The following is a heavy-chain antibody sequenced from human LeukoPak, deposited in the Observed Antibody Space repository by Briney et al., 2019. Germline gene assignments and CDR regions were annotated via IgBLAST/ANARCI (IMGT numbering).Heavy chain of an antibody. CDR1: GGSISSYY. CDR2: IYYSGST. CDR3: ARQPPYYYYGMDV. Sequence: SETLSLTCTVSGGSISSYYWSWIRQPPGKGLEWIGYIYYSGSTNYNPSLKSRVTISVDTSENQFSLKLSSVTAADTAVYYCARQPPYYYYGMDVWGQGTTVTVSS. J-gene: IGHJ6*02. V-gene: IGHV4-59*08.